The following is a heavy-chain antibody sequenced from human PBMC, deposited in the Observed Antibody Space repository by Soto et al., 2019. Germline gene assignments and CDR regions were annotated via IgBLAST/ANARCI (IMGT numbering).Heavy chain of an antibody. CDR3: VRDTSPYSSGWHNRHSDY. J-gene: IGHJ4*02. CDR1: GFTFSSFA. D-gene: IGHD6-19*01. Sequence: GGSLRLSCAASGFTFSSFAMHWVRQAPGKGLEWVAVISYDGSNKYYADSVKGRFTISRDNSKTLYLQMNSLRAEDTAVYYCVRDTSPYSSGWHNRHSDYWGQGTLVTVSS. V-gene: IGHV3-30-3*01. CDR2: ISYDGSNK.